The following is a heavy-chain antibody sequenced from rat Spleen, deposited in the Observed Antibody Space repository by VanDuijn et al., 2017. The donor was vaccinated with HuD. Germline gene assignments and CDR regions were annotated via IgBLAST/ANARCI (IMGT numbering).Heavy chain of an antibody. CDR3: VRQDTSGYSNWFTY. CDR1: GFTFSNYD. CDR2: ISPSGVT. V-gene: IGHV5S13*01. D-gene: IGHD4-3*01. J-gene: IGHJ3*01. Sequence: EVQLVESGGGLVQPGRSLKLSCAASGFTFSNYDMAWVRQAPTKGLEWVASISPSGVTYYRDSVKGRFTVSRDNTRSTQFLQMDSLRSEDTATFYCVRQDTSGYSNWFTYWGQGTLVTVSS.